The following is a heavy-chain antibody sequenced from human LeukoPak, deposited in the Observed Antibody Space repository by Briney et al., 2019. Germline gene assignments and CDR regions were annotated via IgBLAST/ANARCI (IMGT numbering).Heavy chain of an antibody. D-gene: IGHD2-15*01. CDR2: INHSGST. Sequence: SETLSLTCAVYGGSFSGYYWSWIRQPPGKGLEWVGEINHSGSTNYNPSLKSRVTISVDTSKNQFSLKLSSVTAADTAVYYCARQYCSGGSCYVDYWGQGTLVTVSS. CDR1: GGSFSGYY. J-gene: IGHJ4*02. CDR3: ARQYCSGGSCYVDY. V-gene: IGHV4-34*01.